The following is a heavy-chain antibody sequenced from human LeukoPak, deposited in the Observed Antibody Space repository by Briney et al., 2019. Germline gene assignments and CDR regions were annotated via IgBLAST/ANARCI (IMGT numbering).Heavy chain of an antibody. V-gene: IGHV3-7*01. D-gene: IGHD3-22*01. CDR2: IKQDGSEK. CDR1: GFNFNTYW. J-gene: IGHJ4*02. CDR3: ARDWGGGSSGYSPPR. Sequence: GGSLRLSCAASGFNFNTYWMSWVRQAPGKGLEWVANIKQDGSEKFYVDSMKGRFTISRDNSKNSLYLQMNSLRAEDTAVYYCARDWGGGSSGYSPPRWGQGTLVTVSS.